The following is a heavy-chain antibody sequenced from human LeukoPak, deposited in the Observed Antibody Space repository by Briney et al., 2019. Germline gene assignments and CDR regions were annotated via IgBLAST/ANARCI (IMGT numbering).Heavy chain of an antibody. CDR3: ARMRTFDY. J-gene: IGHJ4*02. D-gene: IGHD3/OR15-3a*01. CDR1: GGSFSGYY. V-gene: IGHV4-34*01. CDR2: INHSGST. Sequence: SETLSLTCAVYGGSFSGYYWSWIRQSPGKGLEWIGEINHSGSTNYNPSLKSRVTISLDTSKNQLSLKLSSVTAADTAVYYCARMRTFDYWGQGTLVTVSS.